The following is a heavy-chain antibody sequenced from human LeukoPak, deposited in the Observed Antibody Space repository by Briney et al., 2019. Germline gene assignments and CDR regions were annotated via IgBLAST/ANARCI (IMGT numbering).Heavy chain of an antibody. J-gene: IGHJ1*01. Sequence: PGGSLRLSCAASGFTFSSYGMHWVRQAPGKGLEWVAFIRFDGSNTYYADSVKGRFTISRDNSKNTLYLQMNSLRAEDTAVYYCAKGNERSWAPDWFQHWGQGTLVTVSS. CDR1: GFTFSSYG. CDR2: IRFDGSNT. CDR3: AKGNERSWAPDWFQH. V-gene: IGHV3-30*02. D-gene: IGHD1-1*01.